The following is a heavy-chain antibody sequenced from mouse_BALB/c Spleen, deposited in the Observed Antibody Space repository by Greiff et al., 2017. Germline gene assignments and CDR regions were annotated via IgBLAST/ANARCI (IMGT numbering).Heavy chain of an antibody. D-gene: IGHD4-1*01. Sequence: EVMLVESGGGLVKPGGSLKLSCAASGFTFSSYAMSWVRQIPEKRLEWVATISSGGSYTYYPDSVKGRFTISRDNAKNTLYLQMSGLRSEDTGMYYCERELGREYAMDYWGEGTSVSVAA. J-gene: IGHJ4*01. CDR2: ISSGGSYT. CDR3: ERELGREYAMDY. CDR1: GFTFSSYA. V-gene: IGHV5-9-1*01.